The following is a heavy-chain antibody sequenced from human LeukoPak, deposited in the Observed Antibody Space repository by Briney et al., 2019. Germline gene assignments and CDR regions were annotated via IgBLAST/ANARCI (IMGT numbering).Heavy chain of an antibody. CDR3: ATPLYGDRLFDY. V-gene: IGHV1-24*01. CDR2: FDPEDGET. Sequence: ASVKVSCKVSGYTLTELSMHWVRQAPGKGLEWMGGFDPEDGETIYAQKFQGRVTMTEGTSTDTAYMELSSLRSEDTAVYYCATPLYGDRLFDYWGQGTLVTVSS. J-gene: IGHJ4*02. D-gene: IGHD4-17*01. CDR1: GYTLTELS.